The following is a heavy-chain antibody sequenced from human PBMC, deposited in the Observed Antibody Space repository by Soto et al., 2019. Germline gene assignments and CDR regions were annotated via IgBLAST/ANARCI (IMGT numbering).Heavy chain of an antibody. V-gene: IGHV1-69*01. CDR1: GGTFSSYA. J-gene: IGHJ5*02. D-gene: IGHD2-15*01. Sequence: QVQLVQSGAEVKKPGSSVKVSCKASGGTFSSYAISWVRQAPGQGLEWMGGIIPMFGTTKYAQKFQGRLTITADESTSTAYMELSSLRSGDTAGYYCARGVVVVAASQLGWFDPWGQGTLVTVSS. CDR2: IIPMFGTT. CDR3: ARGVVVVAASQLGWFDP.